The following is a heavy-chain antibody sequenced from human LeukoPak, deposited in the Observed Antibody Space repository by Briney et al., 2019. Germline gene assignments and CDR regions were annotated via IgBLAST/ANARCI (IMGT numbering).Heavy chain of an antibody. Sequence: RPGGSLRLSCAASGFTFSSYWMSWVRQAPGKGLEWVANIKQDGSEKYYVDSVKGRFTISRDNAKNSLYLQMNSLRAEDTAVYYCASDHYYGSGSYSHPFDYWGQGTLVTVSS. V-gene: IGHV3-7*01. CDR1: GFTFSSYW. CDR3: ASDHYYGSGSYSHPFDY. J-gene: IGHJ4*02. D-gene: IGHD3-10*01. CDR2: IKQDGSEK.